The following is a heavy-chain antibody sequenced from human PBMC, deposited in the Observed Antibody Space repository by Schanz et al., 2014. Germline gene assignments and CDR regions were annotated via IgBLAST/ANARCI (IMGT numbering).Heavy chain of an antibody. J-gene: IGHJ4*02. V-gene: IGHV3-11*04. CDR1: GFTFSDYY. CDR3: ARVPYGSGSYWDY. D-gene: IGHD3-10*01. CDR2: ISSIGTTI. Sequence: QVPLVESGGGLVKPGGSLRLSCAASGFTFSDYYMTWIRQAPGKGLEWVSYISSIGTTIYYADSVKGRFTISRENAKNSLYLQMNSLRAGDTAVYYCARVPYGSGSYWDYWGQGTLXTVSS.